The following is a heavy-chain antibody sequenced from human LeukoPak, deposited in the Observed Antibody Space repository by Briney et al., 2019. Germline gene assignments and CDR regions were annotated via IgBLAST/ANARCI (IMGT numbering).Heavy chain of an antibody. D-gene: IGHD3-22*01. J-gene: IGHJ4*02. CDR1: GGSINSYY. CDR3: ARLYYDSSGYSWIDY. Sequence: SETLSLTCTVSGGSINSYYWSWIRQPPGKGLEWIGYIYYTGSTNYNPSLKSRVTISIDTSKNQFSLKLSSVTAADTAVYYCARLYYDSSGYSWIDYWGQGTLVTVSS. CDR2: IYYTGST. V-gene: IGHV4-59*01.